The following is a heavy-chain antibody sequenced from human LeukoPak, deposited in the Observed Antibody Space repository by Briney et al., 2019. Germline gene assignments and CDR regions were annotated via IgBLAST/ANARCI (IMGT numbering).Heavy chain of an antibody. V-gene: IGHV3-21*01. CDR1: GFTFSTYS. Sequence: GGSLRLSCAASGFTFSTYSMNWVRQAPGKGLEWVSSISSSSSSTYYADSVKGRFTISRDNAKNSLYLQTNSLSAEDTAVYYCARDKGYCSGGSCYVLDYWGQGNPGHRLL. D-gene: IGHD2-15*01. J-gene: IGHJ4*02. CDR2: ISSSSSST. CDR3: ARDKGYCSGGSCYVLDY.